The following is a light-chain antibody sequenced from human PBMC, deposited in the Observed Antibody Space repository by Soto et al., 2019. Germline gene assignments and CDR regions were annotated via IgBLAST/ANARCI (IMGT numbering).Light chain of an antibody. V-gene: IGLV2-14*01. CDR2: DVS. CDR1: SSDVGGYNY. CDR3: SSYTTSNTRQIV. Sequence: SVLTQPASVSGSPGQSIIISCTGTSSDVGGYNYVSWYQQHPGKAPKFIIYDVSNRPSGVSNRFSGSKSGNTASLTISGLQAEDEADYYCSSYTTSNTRQIVFGTGTKVTVL. J-gene: IGLJ1*01.